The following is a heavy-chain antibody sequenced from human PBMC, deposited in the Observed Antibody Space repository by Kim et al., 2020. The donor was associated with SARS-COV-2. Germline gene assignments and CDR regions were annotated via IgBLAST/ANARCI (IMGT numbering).Heavy chain of an antibody. CDR2: INTNTGNP. CDR3: ARQWGLRSSNKYYYYVMDV. J-gene: IGHJ6*02. Sequence: ASVKVSCKASGYTFTSYAMNWVRQAPGQGLEWMGWINTNTGNPTYAQGFTGRFVFSLDTSVSTAYLQISSLKAEDTAVYYCARQWGLRSSNKYYYYVMDVWGQGTTVTVSS. V-gene: IGHV7-4-1*02. CDR1: GYTFTSYA. D-gene: IGHD1-26*01.